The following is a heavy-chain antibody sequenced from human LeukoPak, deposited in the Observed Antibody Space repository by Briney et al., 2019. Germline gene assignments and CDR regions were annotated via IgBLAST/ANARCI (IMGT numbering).Heavy chain of an antibody. CDR1: AGSISSYY. J-gene: IGHJ6*02. Sequence: PSETLSLTCTVSAGSISSYYWSWIRQPPGKGLEWIGYIYSSGSTNYNPSLKSRVTISVDTSKNQFSLKLSSVTAAGTAVYYCARVDEGGYYYYGMDVWGQGTTVTVSS. CDR2: IYSSGST. D-gene: IGHD3-16*01. V-gene: IGHV4-59*01. CDR3: ARVDEGGYYYYGMDV.